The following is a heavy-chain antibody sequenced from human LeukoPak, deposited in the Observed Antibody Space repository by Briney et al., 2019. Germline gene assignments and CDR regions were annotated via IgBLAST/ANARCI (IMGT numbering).Heavy chain of an antibody. CDR1: GYTFTSYG. Sequence: ASVKVSCKASGYTFTSYGISWVRQAPGQGLEWMGWISAYNGNTNYAQKLQGRVTMTTDTSTSTAYMELRSLRSDDTAVYYCARVRLCSSTSYCTNGVYPYDYWGQGTLVTVSS. V-gene: IGHV1-18*01. CDR2: ISAYNGNT. CDR3: ARVRLCSSTSYCTNGVYPYDY. D-gene: IGHD2-8*01. J-gene: IGHJ4*02.